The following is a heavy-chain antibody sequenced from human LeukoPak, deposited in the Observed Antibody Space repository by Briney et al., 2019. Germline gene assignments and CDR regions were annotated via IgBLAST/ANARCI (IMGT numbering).Heavy chain of an antibody. V-gene: IGHV3-9*01. Sequence: GRSLRLSCAASGFTFDDYAMHWVRQAPGKGLEWVSGISWNSDGIDYADSVKGRFTISRDNAKNSLYLQMNSLRAEDTALYFCAKTAVVTGYWHFDLWGRGTLVTVSS. CDR1: GFTFDDYA. D-gene: IGHD4-23*01. CDR3: AKTAVVTGYWHFDL. CDR2: ISWNSDGI. J-gene: IGHJ2*01.